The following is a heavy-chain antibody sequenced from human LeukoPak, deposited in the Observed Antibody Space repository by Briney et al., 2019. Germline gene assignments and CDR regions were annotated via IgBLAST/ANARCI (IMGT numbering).Heavy chain of an antibody. J-gene: IGHJ4*02. D-gene: IGHD6-13*01. CDR3: ARGRHEGIAAFFDY. CDR1: GFTFSSYG. V-gene: IGHV3-33*01. CDR2: IWYDGSNK. Sequence: PGRSLTLSCAASGFTFSSYGMHWVRQAPGKGLEWVAVIWYDGSNKYYADSVKGRFTISRDNSKNTLYLQMNSLRAEDTAVYYCARGRHEGIAAFFDYWGQGTLVTVSS.